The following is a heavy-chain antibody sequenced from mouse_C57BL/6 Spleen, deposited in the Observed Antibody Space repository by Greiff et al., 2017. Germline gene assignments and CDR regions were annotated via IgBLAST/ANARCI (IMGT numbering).Heavy chain of an antibody. V-gene: IGHV1-52*01. Sequence: QVQLQQPGAELVRPGSSVKLSCKASGYTFTSYWMHWVKQRPLQGLEWIGNIDPSDSETHYTQKFKDKATLTVDKSSSTAYMQLSSLTSEDSAVYYCARWCATGLEVDYWGQGTTLTVSS. J-gene: IGHJ2*01. D-gene: IGHD1-1*01. CDR1: GYTFTSYW. CDR3: ARWCATGLEVDY. CDR2: IDPSDSET.